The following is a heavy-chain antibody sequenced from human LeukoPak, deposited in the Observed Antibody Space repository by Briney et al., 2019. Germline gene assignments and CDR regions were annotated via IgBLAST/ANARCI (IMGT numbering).Heavy chain of an antibody. CDR1: GFTFSYYS. Sequence: GGSLRLSCAASGFTFSYYSMSWVRQAPGKGLEWVSGITGSAGSTHYADSVKGRFTISRDNTKNTLYLQMNSLRAEDTAIYYCAKSSYYDSSGYYREYYFDYWGQGTLVTVSS. V-gene: IGHV3-23*01. J-gene: IGHJ4*02. CDR3: AKSSYYDSSGYYREYYFDY. D-gene: IGHD3-22*01. CDR2: ITGSAGST.